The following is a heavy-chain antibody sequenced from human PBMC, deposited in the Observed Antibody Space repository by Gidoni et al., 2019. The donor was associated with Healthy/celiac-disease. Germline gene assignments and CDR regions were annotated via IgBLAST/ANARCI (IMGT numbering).Heavy chain of an antibody. D-gene: IGHD2-2*01. J-gene: IGHJ4*02. CDR3: VKSPYCSSTSCYAPIGY. V-gene: IGHV3-64D*08. CDR1: GFTFSSYA. CDR2: ISSNGGST. Sequence: EVQLVESGGGLVQPGGSLRLSCSASGFTFSSYAMHWVRQAPGKGLEYVSAISSNGGSTYYADSVKGRFTIARDNSKNTLYLQMSSLRAEDTAVYYCVKSPYCSSTSCYAPIGYWGQGTLVTVSS.